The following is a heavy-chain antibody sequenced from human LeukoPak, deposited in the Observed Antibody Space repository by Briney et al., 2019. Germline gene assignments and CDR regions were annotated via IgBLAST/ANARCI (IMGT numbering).Heavy chain of an antibody. V-gene: IGHV1-2*02. J-gene: IGHJ3*02. Sequence: ASLKVSCKTSGYSFTTYGITWVRQAPGRGLEWMGWINPNSGGTNYAQKFQGRVTMTRDTSISTAYMELSRLRSDDTAVYYCARATGIAAADFDIWGQGTMVTVSS. CDR2: INPNSGGT. D-gene: IGHD6-13*01. CDR3: ARATGIAAADFDI. CDR1: GYSFTTYG.